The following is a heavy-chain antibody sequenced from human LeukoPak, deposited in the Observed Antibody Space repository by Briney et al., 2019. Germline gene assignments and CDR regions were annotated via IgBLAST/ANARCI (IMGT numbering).Heavy chain of an antibody. CDR1: GYTFTSYA. Sequence: PGASVKVSCKASGYTFTSYAMHWVRQAPGQRLEWMGWINAGNDNTKYSQKFQGRVTITRDTSESTAYMELSSLRSEDTAVYYCARAGDYGDYDWFDPWGQGTLVTVSS. D-gene: IGHD4-17*01. CDR2: INAGNDNT. V-gene: IGHV1-3*01. CDR3: ARAGDYGDYDWFDP. J-gene: IGHJ5*02.